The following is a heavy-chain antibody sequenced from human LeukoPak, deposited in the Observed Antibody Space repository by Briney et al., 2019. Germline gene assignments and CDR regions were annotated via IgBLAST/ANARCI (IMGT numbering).Heavy chain of an antibody. Sequence: GGSLRLSCAASGFTFSSYGMHWVRQAPGKGLEWVAVISYDGSNKYYADSVKGRFTISRDNSKNTLYLQMNSLRAEDTAVYYCTSLGRGDYWGQGTLVTVSS. CDR2: ISYDGSNK. CDR3: TSLGRGDY. J-gene: IGHJ4*02. CDR1: GFTFSSYG. V-gene: IGHV3-30*03. D-gene: IGHD3-10*01.